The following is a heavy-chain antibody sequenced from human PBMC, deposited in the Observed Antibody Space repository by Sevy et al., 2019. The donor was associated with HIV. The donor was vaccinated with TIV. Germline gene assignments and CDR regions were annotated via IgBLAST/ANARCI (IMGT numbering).Heavy chain of an antibody. Sequence: GGSLRLSCTASGFTFSNAWMTWVRQAPGKGLEWVGRIESTTDGGRTDYPAPVKGRFTISRDDSKNTLYLQMNSLKTDDTAVYFCTTEYPSGPLDYWGQGTLVTVSS. CDR2: IESTTDGGRT. CDR3: TTEYPSGPLDY. CDR1: GFTFSNAW. V-gene: IGHV3-15*04. J-gene: IGHJ4*02.